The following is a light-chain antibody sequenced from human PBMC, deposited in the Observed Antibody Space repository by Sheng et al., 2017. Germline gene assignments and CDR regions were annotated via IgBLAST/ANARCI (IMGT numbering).Light chain of an antibody. CDR1: ALPKQY. CDR3: QSADSFGIYRV. Sequence: SYELTQPPSVSVSPGQTASITCSGDALPKQYVFWYQQKPGQAPVLVIYQDSERPSGIPERFSGSSSGTIVTLTISGVQAEDEAEYYCQSADSFGIYRVFGGGTKLTVL. J-gene: IGLJ3*02. CDR2: QDS. V-gene: IGLV3-25*03.